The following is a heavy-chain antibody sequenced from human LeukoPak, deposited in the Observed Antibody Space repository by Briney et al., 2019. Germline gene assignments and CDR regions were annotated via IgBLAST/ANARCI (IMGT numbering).Heavy chain of an antibody. D-gene: IGHD3-22*01. J-gene: IGHJ4*02. CDR3: ARGVVDYYDSSGWLGREDY. CDR1: GYTLTRYD. Sequence: ASVKVSCKASGYTLTRYDINRGRQATGPRLEWIGMMNPKSGNTGYAQKFQGRVTMTRNTSISTAYMELSSLRSEDTAVYYCARGVVDYYDSSGWLGREDYWGQGTLVTVSS. CDR2: MNPKSGNT. V-gene: IGHV1-8*01.